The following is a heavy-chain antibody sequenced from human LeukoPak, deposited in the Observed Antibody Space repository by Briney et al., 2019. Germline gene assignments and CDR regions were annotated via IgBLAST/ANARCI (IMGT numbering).Heavy chain of an antibody. J-gene: IGHJ4*02. CDR3: ARVPLHPTISNFDY. CDR1: GFTVSSNY. V-gene: IGHV3-53*04. D-gene: IGHD2/OR15-2a*01. Sequence: GGSLRLSCAVSGFTVSSNYMTWVRQAPGKGLEWVSVLYNDGRPYYADSVKGRFTISRHDSKNTLYLQMNSLRAEDTAVYYCARVPLHPTISNFDYWGQGTLVTVSS. CDR2: LYNDGRP.